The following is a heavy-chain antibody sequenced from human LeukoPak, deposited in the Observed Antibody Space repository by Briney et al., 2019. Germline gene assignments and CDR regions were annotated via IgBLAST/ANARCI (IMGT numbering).Heavy chain of an antibody. CDR1: GGSISSYY. Sequence: PSETLSLTCTVSGGSISSYYWSWIRQPPGKGLEWIGYIYTSGSTNYNPSLKSRVTISVDTSKNQFSLKLSSVTAADTAVYYCARDRYSSTGDALDIWGQGTMVTVSS. J-gene: IGHJ3*02. CDR3: ARDRYSSTGDALDI. V-gene: IGHV4-4*09. D-gene: IGHD6-13*01. CDR2: IYTSGST.